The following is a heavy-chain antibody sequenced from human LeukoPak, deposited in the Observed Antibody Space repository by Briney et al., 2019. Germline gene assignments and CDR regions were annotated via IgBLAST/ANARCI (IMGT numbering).Heavy chain of an antibody. D-gene: IGHD5/OR15-5a*01. V-gene: IGHV3-53*01. CDR1: GFTVSSDY. CDR3: ARSNDAFDI. Sequence: GGSLRLSCAASGFTVSSDYMNWVRQAPGKGLEWVSIIYSGGSTFYADSVKGRFTISRDNSKNTLHLQMKSLRAEDTAVYYCARSNDAFDIWGQGTVVTVSS. J-gene: IGHJ3*02. CDR2: IYSGGST.